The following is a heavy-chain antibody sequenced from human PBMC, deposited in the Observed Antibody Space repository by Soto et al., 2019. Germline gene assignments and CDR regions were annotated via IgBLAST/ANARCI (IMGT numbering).Heavy chain of an antibody. V-gene: IGHV4-31*03. Sequence: NPSETLSLTCTVSGGSISSGGYYWSWIRQHPGKGLEWIGYIYYSGSTYYNPSLKSRVTISVDTSKNQFSLKLSSVTAADTAVYYCARSPYSYDSSGPSLDYWGQGTLVTVSS. J-gene: IGHJ4*02. CDR3: ARSPYSYDSSGPSLDY. CDR2: IYYSGST. CDR1: GGSISSGGYY. D-gene: IGHD3-22*01.